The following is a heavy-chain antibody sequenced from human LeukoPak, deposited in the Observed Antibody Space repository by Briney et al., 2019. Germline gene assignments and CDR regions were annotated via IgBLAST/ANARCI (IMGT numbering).Heavy chain of an antibody. CDR2: ISGSGGST. Sequence: RPGGTLRLSCAASGFTFSSYGMSWVRQAPGKGLEWVSAISGSGGSTYYADSVKGRFTISRDNSKNTLNLQMNSLRTEDTAVYYCAKAKWELRADYFDYWGQGTLVTVSS. V-gene: IGHV3-23*01. J-gene: IGHJ4*02. CDR3: AKAKWELRADYFDY. D-gene: IGHD1-26*01. CDR1: GFTFSSYG.